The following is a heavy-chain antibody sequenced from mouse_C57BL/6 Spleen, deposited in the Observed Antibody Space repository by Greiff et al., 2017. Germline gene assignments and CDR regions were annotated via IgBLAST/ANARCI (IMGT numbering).Heavy chain of an antibody. D-gene: IGHD1-1*01. J-gene: IGHJ1*03. Sequence: VQLQQSGPVLVKPGASVKMSCKASGYTFTDYYMNWVKQSHGKSLEWIGFINPYNGGTSYNQKFKGKATLTVDKSSSTAYMELNSLTSEDSAVYYCARWDYGSSYWYFDVWGTGTTVTVSS. CDR1: GYTFTDYY. V-gene: IGHV1-19*01. CDR3: ARWDYGSSYWYFDV. CDR2: INPYNGGT.